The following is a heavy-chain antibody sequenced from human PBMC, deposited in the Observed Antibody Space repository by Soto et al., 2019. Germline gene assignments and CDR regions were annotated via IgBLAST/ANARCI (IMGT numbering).Heavy chain of an antibody. V-gene: IGHV3-48*01. CDR3: AREGDGSGYFSDY. Sequence: EVQLVESGGGLVQPGGPLRLSCVASGFTFSDYNMNWVRQAPGKGLEWVSFISGRSNTIYYADSVKGRFTISRDNAKNSLYLLSNSLRAEDTAVYYCAREGDGSGYFSDYWGQGTLVTVSS. CDR1: GFTFSDYN. D-gene: IGHD3-22*01. J-gene: IGHJ4*02. CDR2: ISGRSNTI.